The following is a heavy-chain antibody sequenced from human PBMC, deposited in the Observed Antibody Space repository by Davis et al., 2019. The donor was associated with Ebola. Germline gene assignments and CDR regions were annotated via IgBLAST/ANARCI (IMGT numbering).Heavy chain of an antibody. CDR1: GFTFSGSA. CDR2: IRSKANSYAT. J-gene: IGHJ6*03. V-gene: IGHV3-73*01. Sequence: PGGSLRLSCAASGFTFSGSAMHWVRQASGKGLEWVGRIRSKANSYATAYAASVKGRFTISRDDSKNTAYLQMNSLKTEDTAVYYCARDVAANDRGLLWFREYSMDVWGQGTTVTVSS. D-gene: IGHD3-10*01. CDR3: ARDVAANDRGLLWFREYSMDV.